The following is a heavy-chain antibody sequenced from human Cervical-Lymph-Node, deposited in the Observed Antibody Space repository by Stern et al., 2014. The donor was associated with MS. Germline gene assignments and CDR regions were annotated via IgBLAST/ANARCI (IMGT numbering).Heavy chain of an antibody. CDR2: IYYSGST. D-gene: IGHD6-6*01. CDR3: ASRSSSSSPPFDY. Sequence: QLQLQESGPGLVKPSETLSLTCTVSGGSISSSSYYWGWIRQPPGKGLEWIGSIYYSGSTYYNPSLKSRVTISVDTSKNQFSLKRSSVTAADTAVYYCASRSSSSSPPFDYWGQGTLVTVSS. J-gene: IGHJ4*02. V-gene: IGHV4-39*01. CDR1: GGSISSSSYY.